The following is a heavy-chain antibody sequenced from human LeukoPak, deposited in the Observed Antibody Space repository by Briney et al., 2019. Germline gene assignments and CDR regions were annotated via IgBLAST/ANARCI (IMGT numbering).Heavy chain of an antibody. CDR2: INPNSGGT. D-gene: IGHD6-19*01. V-gene: IGHV1-2*02. J-gene: IGHJ4*02. CDR3: ARDPLYSSGWYLFDY. Sequence: REASVKVSCKASGYTFTGYYMHWVRQAPGQGLEWMGWINPNSGGTNYAQKFQGRVTMTRDTSISTAYMELSRLRSDDTAVYYCARDPLYSSGWYLFDYWGQGTLVTVSS. CDR1: GYTFTGYY.